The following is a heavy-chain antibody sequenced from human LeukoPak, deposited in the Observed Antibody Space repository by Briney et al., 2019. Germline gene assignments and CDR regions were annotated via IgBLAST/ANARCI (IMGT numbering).Heavy chain of an antibody. V-gene: IGHV3-33*01. D-gene: IGHD6-19*01. J-gene: IGHJ4*02. CDR1: GFTFSSYG. Sequence: GGSLRLSCAASGFTFSSYGMHWVRQAPGKGLEWVAVIWYDGSNKYYADSVKGRFTISRDNSKNTLYLQMNSLRAEDTAVYYCARDGRLVSLDYWGQGTLVTVPS. CDR3: ARDGRLVSLDY. CDR2: IWYDGSNK.